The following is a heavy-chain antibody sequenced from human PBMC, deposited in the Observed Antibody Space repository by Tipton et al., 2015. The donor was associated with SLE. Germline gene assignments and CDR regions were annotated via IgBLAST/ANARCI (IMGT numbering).Heavy chain of an antibody. J-gene: IGHJ6*02. Sequence: TLSLTCPVSGGSISSSSYYWGWIRQPPGKGLEWIGSIYYSGSTYYNPSLKSRVTISVDTSKNQFSLKLSSVTAADTAVYYCARGSTGYYYYGMDVWGQGTTVTVSS. V-gene: IGHV4-39*07. CDR3: ARGSTGYYYYGMDV. CDR1: GGSISSSSYY. D-gene: IGHD2-8*02. CDR2: IYYSGST.